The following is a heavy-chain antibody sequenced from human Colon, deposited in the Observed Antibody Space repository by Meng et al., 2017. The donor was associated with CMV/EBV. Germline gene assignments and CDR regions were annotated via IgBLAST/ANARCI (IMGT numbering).Heavy chain of an antibody. CDR1: GDSLSPHY. J-gene: IGHJ3*01. V-gene: IGHV4-59*11. Sequence: SETLSLTCTVSGDSLSPHYWSWTRQSPGKGLEWIGFIHDSGSTISLATSENHFSLNLRAVTAADTAVYYCARISREYQLPHGAFDVWGQGTMVTVSS. D-gene: IGHD2-2*01. CDR2: IHDSGS. CDR3: ARISREYQLPHGAFDV.